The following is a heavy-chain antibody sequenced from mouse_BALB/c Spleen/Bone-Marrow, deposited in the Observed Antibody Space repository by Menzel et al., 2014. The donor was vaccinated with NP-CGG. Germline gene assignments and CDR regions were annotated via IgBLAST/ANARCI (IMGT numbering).Heavy chain of an antibody. CDR3: ARHPYYGNYPAWFAY. D-gene: IGHD2-10*01. Sequence: EVQVVESGGGLVKPGGSLKLSYAASGFAFSSYDMSWVRQTPEKRLEWVATISSGGSYTYYPDSVKGRFTISRDNARNTLYLQMSSLRSEDTALYYCARHPYYGNYPAWFAYWGQGTLVTVSA. V-gene: IGHV5-9*02. CDR2: ISSGGSYT. CDR1: GFAFSSYD. J-gene: IGHJ3*01.